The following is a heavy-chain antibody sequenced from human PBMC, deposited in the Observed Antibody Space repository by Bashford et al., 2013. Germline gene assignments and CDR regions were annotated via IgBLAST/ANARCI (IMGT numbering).Heavy chain of an antibody. Sequence: VRQAPGKGLEWVSILYSDSTTYYADSVKGRFTISRDNSKNTLYLQMNSLRAEDTAVYYCARHFRFLGPVDFWGQGTLVTVSS. V-gene: IGHV3-53*01. D-gene: IGHD3-3*01. CDR2: LYSDSTT. J-gene: IGHJ4*02. CDR3: ARHFRFLGPVDF.